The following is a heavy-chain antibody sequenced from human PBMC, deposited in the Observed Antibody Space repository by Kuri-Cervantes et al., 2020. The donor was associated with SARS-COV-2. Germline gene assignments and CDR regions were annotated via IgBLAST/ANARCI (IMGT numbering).Heavy chain of an antibody. D-gene: IGHD4-23*01. CDR2: SNAGNGNT. CDR3: ARIRDGGLDY. CDR1: GYTFTSYA. J-gene: IGHJ4*02. V-gene: IGHV1-3*02. Sequence: ASVKVSCKASGYTFTSYAMHWVRQAPGQRLEWMGWSNAGNGNTKYSQEFQGRVTITRDTSASTAYMELSSLRSDDTVVYYCARIRDGGLDYWGQGTLVTVSS.